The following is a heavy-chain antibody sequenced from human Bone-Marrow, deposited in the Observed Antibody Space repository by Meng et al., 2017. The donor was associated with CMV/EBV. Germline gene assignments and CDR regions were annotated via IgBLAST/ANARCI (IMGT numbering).Heavy chain of an antibody. CDR2: INHSGST. Sequence: SCTVSGASVRSGEFLWGWIRQPPGKGLEWIGEINHSGSTNYNPSLKSRVTISVDTSKNQFSLKLSSVTAADTAVYYCGIAAAGVEYFQHWGQGTLVTVSS. CDR3: GIAAAGVEYFQH. J-gene: IGHJ1*01. D-gene: IGHD6-13*01. CDR1: GASVRSGEF. V-gene: IGHV4-34*01.